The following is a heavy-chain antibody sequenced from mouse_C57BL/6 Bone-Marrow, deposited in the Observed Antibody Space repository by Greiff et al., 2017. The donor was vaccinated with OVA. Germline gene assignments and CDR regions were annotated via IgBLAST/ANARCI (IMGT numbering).Heavy chain of an antibody. CDR3: TRLRITTVVSDY. CDR1: GYTFTSYW. J-gene: IGHJ2*01. CDR2: IYPGNSDT. V-gene: IGHV1-5*01. Sequence: VQLQQSGTVLARPGASVKMSCKTSGYTFTSYWMHWVKQRPGQGLEWIGAIYPGNSDTSYNQKFKGKAKLTAVTSASNAYMELSSLTNEDSAVYYCTRLRITTVVSDYWGQGTTLTVSS. D-gene: IGHD1-1*01.